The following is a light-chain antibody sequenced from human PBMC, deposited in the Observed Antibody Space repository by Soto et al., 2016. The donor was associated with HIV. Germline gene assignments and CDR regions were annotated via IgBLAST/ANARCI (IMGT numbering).Light chain of an antibody. CDR2: AAS. Sequence: DIQMTQSPSSLSASIGDRVTITCRASQSISTYLNWYQQKPGKAPRLLISAASTLQSGVPSRFSGSGSGTDFTLTIRSLQPDDFATYYCQQYNSYPYTFGQGTKLEIK. CDR3: QQYNSYPYT. J-gene: IGKJ2*01. V-gene: IGKV1-39*01. CDR1: QSISTY.